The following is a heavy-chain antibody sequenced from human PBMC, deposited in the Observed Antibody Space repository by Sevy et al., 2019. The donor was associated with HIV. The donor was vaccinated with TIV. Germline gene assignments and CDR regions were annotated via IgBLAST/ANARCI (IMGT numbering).Heavy chain of an antibody. CDR1: GFTFRSYA. CDR3: AKGVSWLVLGGYFDY. V-gene: IGHV3-23*01. Sequence: GGSLRLSCEASGFTFRSYAMSWVRQAPGKGLEWVSGIIGSGDNTYYADSVKGRFTVSRDNSKNTLYVQMNSLRAEDTVVYYCAKGVSWLVLGGYFDYWGQGTPVTVSS. CDR2: IIGSGDNT. D-gene: IGHD6-19*01. J-gene: IGHJ4*02.